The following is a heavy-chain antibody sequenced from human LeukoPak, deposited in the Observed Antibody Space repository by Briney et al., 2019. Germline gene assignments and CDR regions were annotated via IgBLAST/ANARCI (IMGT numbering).Heavy chain of an antibody. D-gene: IGHD3-22*01. Sequence: GGSLRLSCAASGFTFSGYWMSWVRQVPGKGLEWVANIKQDGSEKYYVDSVKGRFTISRDNAKNSLYLQMNSLRGEDTAVYYCARGGSHYGYWGQGTLITVSS. CDR1: GFTFSGYW. CDR2: IKQDGSEK. V-gene: IGHV3-7*02. J-gene: IGHJ1*01. CDR3: ARGGSHYGY.